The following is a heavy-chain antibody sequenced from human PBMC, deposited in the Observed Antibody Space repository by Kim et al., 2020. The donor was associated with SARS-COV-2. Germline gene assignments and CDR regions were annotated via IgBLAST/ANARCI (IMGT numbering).Heavy chain of an antibody. D-gene: IGHD6-13*01. J-gene: IGHJ5*02. CDR1: GFTFSSYA. V-gene: IGHV3-23*01. Sequence: GGSLRLSCGASGFTFSSYAMSWVRQAPGKGLEWVSSISGSGGSTYFADSVKGRFTISRDYSKNMLYLQMNSLRAEDTAVYYCAKDGSSWINWFDPWGQGTLVTVSS. CDR3: AKDGSSWINWFDP. CDR2: ISGSGGST.